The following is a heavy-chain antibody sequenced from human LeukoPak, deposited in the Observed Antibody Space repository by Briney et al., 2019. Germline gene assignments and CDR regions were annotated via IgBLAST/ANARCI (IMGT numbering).Heavy chain of an antibody. CDR1: GFTFSSYG. Sequence: GGSLRLSCAASGFTFSSYGMTWVRQAPGKGLEWVSVISGAGRSIYYADSVKGRFTISRDNAKNSLYLQMNSLRAEDTALYYCAKDTVRYDILTGYLDPWGQGTLVTVSS. D-gene: IGHD3-9*01. V-gene: IGHV3-23*01. CDR3: AKDTVRYDILTGYLDP. J-gene: IGHJ5*02. CDR2: ISGAGRSI.